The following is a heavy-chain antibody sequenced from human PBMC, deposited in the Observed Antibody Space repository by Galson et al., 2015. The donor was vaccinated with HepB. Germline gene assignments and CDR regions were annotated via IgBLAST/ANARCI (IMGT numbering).Heavy chain of an antibody. CDR1: GDIFGGYR. CDR2: IITFVATI. CDR3: ARRGPEGGVFDY. Sequence: SVRLSCKASGDIFGGYRIPWVRQAPGQGLEWVGRIITFVATIILAQKVQGRFIISTDQSKNTPHLELSGLRLEDTALYYCARRGPEGGVFDYWGQGTPVTVSS. J-gene: IGHJ4*02. V-gene: IGHV1-69*16. D-gene: IGHD3-16*01.